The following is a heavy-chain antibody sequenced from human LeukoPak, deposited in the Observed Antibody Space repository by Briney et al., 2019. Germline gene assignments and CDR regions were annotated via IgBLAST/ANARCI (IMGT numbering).Heavy chain of an antibody. CDR3: AKPFTHHIQRGLPSDD. CDR1: GFTFSDYS. D-gene: IGHD3-10*01. CDR2: MNVDSNSI. J-gene: IGHJ1*01. V-gene: IGHV3-21*01. Sequence: PGGSLRLSCAASGFTFSDYSMKWVRQAPGQGLEWVSSMNVDSNSILYAETVKGRFTISRDNSKRSLYLQMNNLRAEDTASYYCAKPFTHHIQRGLPSDDWGQGTLVTVYS.